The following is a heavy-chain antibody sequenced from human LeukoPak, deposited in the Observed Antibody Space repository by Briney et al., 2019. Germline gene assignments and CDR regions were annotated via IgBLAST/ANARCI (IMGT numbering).Heavy chain of an antibody. CDR3: TRVRGFWSGYYTYYFDY. Sequence: PGGSLRLSYAASGFTFDDYAMHWVRQAPGKGLEWVGFIRSKAYGGTTEYAASVKGRFTISRDDSKSIAYLQMNSLKTEDTAVYYCTRVRGFWSGYYTYYFDYWGQGTLVTVSS. V-gene: IGHV3-49*04. D-gene: IGHD3-3*01. J-gene: IGHJ4*02. CDR2: IRSKAYGGTT. CDR1: GFTFDDYA.